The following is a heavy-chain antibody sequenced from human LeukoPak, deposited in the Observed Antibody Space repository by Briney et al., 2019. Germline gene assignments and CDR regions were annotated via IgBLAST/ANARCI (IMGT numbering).Heavy chain of an antibody. J-gene: IGHJ3*01. D-gene: IGHD2-2*03. V-gene: IGHV3-49*04. CDR1: GFIFADYS. CDR2: GYGEKT. Sequence: GGSLRLSCTAYGFIFADYSMTSVRRAPGKGLEWVGYGYGEKTEYAAAVKGRFTNSRDDSNDIGYLQMNSLKTEDTALYYCSSWISRDGLKAWGQGTMVTVSS. CDR3: SSWISRDGLKA.